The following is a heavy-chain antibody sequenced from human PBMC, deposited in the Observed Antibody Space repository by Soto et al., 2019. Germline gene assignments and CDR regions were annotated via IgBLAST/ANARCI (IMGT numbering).Heavy chain of an antibody. V-gene: IGHV4-30-4*08. D-gene: IGHD2-21*02. Sequence: QVQLQESGPGLVKPSQTLSLTCTVSGASVSSDHYYWTWIRQPPGKGLEWLGYIFDTETTYYNPSLKGRVSISGDTSKNQFSLKPTSVTVADTAVYFCARGSSGDYTDWGQGTLVIVSS. CDR3: ARGSSGDYTD. CDR1: GASVSSDHYY. CDR2: IFDTETT. J-gene: IGHJ4*02.